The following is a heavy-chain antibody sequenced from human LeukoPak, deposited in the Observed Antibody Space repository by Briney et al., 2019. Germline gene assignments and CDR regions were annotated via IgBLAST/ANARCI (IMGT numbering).Heavy chain of an antibody. CDR3: ARGLYSGYDPLDY. CDR2: IYYSGST. CDR1: GGSISSYY. D-gene: IGHD5-12*01. J-gene: IGHJ4*02. V-gene: IGHV4-59*01. Sequence: PSETLSLTCTVSGGSISSYYWSWIRQPPGKGLEWIGYIYYSGSTNYNPSLKSRVTISVDTSKNQFSLKLSSVTAADTAVYYCARGLYSGYDPLDYWGQGTLVTVSS.